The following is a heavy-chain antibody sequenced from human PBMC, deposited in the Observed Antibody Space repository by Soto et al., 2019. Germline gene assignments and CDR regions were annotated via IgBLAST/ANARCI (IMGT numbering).Heavy chain of an antibody. V-gene: IGHV3-23*01. Sequence: GGSLRLSCAVSGFTFSSYAMSWVRQAPGKGLEWVSAISVSGGNTYYTDSVKGRFTISRDNSKNTLYLQMKSLRAEDTAVYYCAQVVAKGYWGQGTLVTVSS. CDR3: AQVVAKGY. D-gene: IGHD5-12*01. J-gene: IGHJ4*02. CDR2: ISVSGGNT. CDR1: GFTFSSYA.